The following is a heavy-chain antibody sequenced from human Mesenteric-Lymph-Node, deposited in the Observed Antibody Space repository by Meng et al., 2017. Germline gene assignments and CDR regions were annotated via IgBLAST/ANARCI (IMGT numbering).Heavy chain of an antibody. CDR2: IYYNGYT. Sequence: SETLSLTCTVSGGSISSYYWGWIRQPPGKGLEWLGSIYYNGYTYYNPSLKSRVTVSVDTSKNQFSLKLSSVTAADTAVYYCARVTKYYDSSGTIHYWGQGTLVTVSS. CDR3: ARVTKYYDSSGTIHY. J-gene: IGHJ4*02. V-gene: IGHV4-39*07. CDR1: GGSISSYY. D-gene: IGHD3-22*01.